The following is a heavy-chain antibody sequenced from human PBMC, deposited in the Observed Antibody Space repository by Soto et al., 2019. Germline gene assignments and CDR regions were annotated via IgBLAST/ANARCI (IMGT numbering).Heavy chain of an antibody. CDR1: GGSISSYY. V-gene: IGHV4-59*08. Sequence: SETLSLTCTVSGGSISSYYWSWIRQPPGKGLEWIGYIYYSGSTNYNPSLKSRVTISVDTSKNQFSLKLSSVTAADTAVYYCARAFCGSCYSVDYYYYYMDVWGKGTTVTVSS. CDR2: IYYSGST. D-gene: IGHD2-15*01. CDR3: ARAFCGSCYSVDYYYYYMDV. J-gene: IGHJ6*03.